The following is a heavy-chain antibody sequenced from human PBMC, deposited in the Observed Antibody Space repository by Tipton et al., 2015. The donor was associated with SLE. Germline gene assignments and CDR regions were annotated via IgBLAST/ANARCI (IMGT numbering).Heavy chain of an antibody. CDR1: GGSISSGSYY. D-gene: IGHD5-18*01. Sequence: TLSLTCTVSGGSISSGSYYWSWIRQPAGKGLEWIGRIYTSGSTYYNPSLKSRVTISVDTSKNQFSLKLSSVTAADTAVYYCASLDTAMVTNAFDIWGQGTMVTVSS. CDR2: IYTSGST. J-gene: IGHJ3*02. CDR3: ASLDTAMVTNAFDI. V-gene: IGHV4-61*02.